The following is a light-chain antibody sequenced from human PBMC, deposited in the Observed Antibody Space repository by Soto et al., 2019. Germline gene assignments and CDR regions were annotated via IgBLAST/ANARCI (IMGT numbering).Light chain of an antibody. CDR3: QKYNSALT. Sequence: DIQMTQSPSSLSASVGDRVTITCRASQGISNYLAWYQQKPGKVPKLLIYAASTLQSGVPSRFSGSGSGTDLTITISSLQPEDVATYYCQKYNSALTFGGGTKVEIK. CDR1: QGISNY. CDR2: AAS. V-gene: IGKV1-27*01. J-gene: IGKJ4*01.